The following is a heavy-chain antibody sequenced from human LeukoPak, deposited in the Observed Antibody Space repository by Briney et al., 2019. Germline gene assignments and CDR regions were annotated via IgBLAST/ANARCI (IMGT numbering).Heavy chain of an antibody. D-gene: IGHD3-22*01. CDR3: ARDPGCDSSGYTFDY. CDR1: GYTFTRYG. V-gene: IGHV1-18*01. Sequence: ASVKVSCKASGYTFTRYGISWVRQAPGQGLEWMGWLNTYNGNTNYVQNLQGRFTMTTDTSTSTAYMELRSLRSDDTAVYYCARDPGCDSSGYTFDYWGQGTLVTVSS. CDR2: LNTYNGNT. J-gene: IGHJ4*02.